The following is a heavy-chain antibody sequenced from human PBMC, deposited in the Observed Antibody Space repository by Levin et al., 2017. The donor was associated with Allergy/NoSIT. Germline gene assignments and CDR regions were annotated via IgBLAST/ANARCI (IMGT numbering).Heavy chain of an antibody. V-gene: IGHV3-21*01. J-gene: IGHJ3*02. CDR1: GFTFSSYS. CDR2: ISSSSSYI. Sequence: GGSLRLSCAASGFTFSSYSMNWVRQAPGKGLEWVSSISSSSSYIYYADSVKGRFTISRDNAKNSLYLQMNSLRAEDTAVYYCARVGPNDAFDIWGQGTMVTVSS. CDR3: ARVGPNDAFDI.